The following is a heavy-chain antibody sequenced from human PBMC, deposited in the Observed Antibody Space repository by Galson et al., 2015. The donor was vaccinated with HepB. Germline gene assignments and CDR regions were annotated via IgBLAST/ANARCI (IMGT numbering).Heavy chain of an antibody. CDR2: INAGNGNT. J-gene: IGHJ4*02. D-gene: IGHD6-13*01. CDR1: GYTFTSYA. V-gene: IGHV1-3*01. CDR3: ARCVVVGRSWYDDVGTFDY. Sequence: SVKVSCKASGYTFTSYAMHWVRQAPGQRLEWMGWINAGNGNTKYSQKFQGRVTITMDTSASTAYMELSSLRSEDTAVYYCARCVVVGRSWYDDVGTFDYCGQETLVTVSS.